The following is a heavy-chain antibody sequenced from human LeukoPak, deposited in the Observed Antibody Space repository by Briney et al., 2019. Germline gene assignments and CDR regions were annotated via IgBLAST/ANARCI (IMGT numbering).Heavy chain of an antibody. J-gene: IGHJ4*02. CDR1: GFTFSSYA. CDR2: ISVSGTYT. Sequence: GGSLRLSCAASGFTFSSYAMSWVRQAPGKGLERVSSISVSGTYTYYADSVKGRFTISRDNSKNTLYLQMNSLRAEDTAVYYCAKGYCSDTNCQTRLGLDYWGQGTLVTVSS. V-gene: IGHV3-23*01. CDR3: AKGYCSDTNCQTRLGLDY. D-gene: IGHD2-15*01.